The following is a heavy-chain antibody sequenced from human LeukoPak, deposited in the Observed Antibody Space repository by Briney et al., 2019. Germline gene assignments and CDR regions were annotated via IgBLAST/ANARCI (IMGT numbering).Heavy chain of an antibody. D-gene: IGHD3-22*01. J-gene: IGHJ4*02. CDR3: AKAPNYYDSSGYS. V-gene: IGHV3-9*01. Sequence: GGSLRLSCAASGFTFDDYAMHWVRQAPGKGLEWVPGISWNSGSIGYADSVKGRFTISRDNAKNSLYLQMNSLRAEDTALYYCAKAPNYYDSSGYSWGQGTLVTVSS. CDR1: GFTFDDYA. CDR2: ISWNSGSI.